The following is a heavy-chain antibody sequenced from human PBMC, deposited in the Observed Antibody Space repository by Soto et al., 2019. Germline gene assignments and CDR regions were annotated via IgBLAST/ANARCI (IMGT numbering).Heavy chain of an antibody. Sequence: QVQLVQSGAEVRKPGASVKVSCKASGYTFTNYAIHWVRQAPGQSLEFMGWINAGNDDRRYSQNFRNRVSITRDASTSTAYIELSSLGSEDTAFYYCARCIWSSRQVSYYHDNWSQGTLVTVSS. D-gene: IGHD3-3*01. CDR1: GYTFTNYA. J-gene: IGHJ4*02. CDR3: ARCIWSSRQVSYYHDN. CDR2: INAGNDDR. V-gene: IGHV1-3*01.